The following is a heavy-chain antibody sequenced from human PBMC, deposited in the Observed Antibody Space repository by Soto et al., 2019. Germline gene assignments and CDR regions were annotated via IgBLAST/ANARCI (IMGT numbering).Heavy chain of an antibody. J-gene: IGHJ5*02. V-gene: IGHV4-34*01. CDR3: ARMSATGTRWFDP. CDR2: INHSGNT. Sequence: KASETLSLTCAVDGGSVSGYYWTWIRQPPGKGLEWIGEINHSGNTNYNPSLESRVTMSVDTSKNQFSLNLTSVTAADTAVYFCARMSATGTRWFDPWGQGTLVTVSS. CDR1: GGSVSGYY. D-gene: IGHD6-13*01.